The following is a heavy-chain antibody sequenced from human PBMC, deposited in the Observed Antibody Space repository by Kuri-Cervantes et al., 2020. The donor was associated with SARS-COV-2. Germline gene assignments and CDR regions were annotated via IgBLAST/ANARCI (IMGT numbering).Heavy chain of an antibody. D-gene: IGHD3-3*01. CDR1: GGSISSGGYY. J-gene: IGHJ6*03. V-gene: IGHV4-31*03. Sequence: SETLSLTCTVSGGSISSGGYYWSWIRQHPGKGLEWIGYIYYSGSTYYNPSLKSRVTISVDTSKNQFSLKLSSVTAADTAVYYCAKDGVGSGYPDLKYMDVWGRGTTVTVSS. CDR3: AKDGVGSGYPDLKYMDV. CDR2: IYYSGST.